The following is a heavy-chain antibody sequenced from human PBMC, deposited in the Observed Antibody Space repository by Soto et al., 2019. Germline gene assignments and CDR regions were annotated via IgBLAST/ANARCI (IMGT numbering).Heavy chain of an antibody. V-gene: IGHV1-46*01. CDR1: GYTFTSYY. CDR2: INPSGGST. CDR3: ARSIAARQIAAAARGAFDY. J-gene: IGHJ4*02. D-gene: IGHD6-6*01. Sequence: ASVKVSCKASGYTFTSYYMHWVRQAPGQGLEWMGIINPSGGSTSYAQKFQGRVTMTRDTSTSTVYMELSSLRSEDTAVYYCARSIAARQIAAAARGAFDYWGQGTLVTVSS.